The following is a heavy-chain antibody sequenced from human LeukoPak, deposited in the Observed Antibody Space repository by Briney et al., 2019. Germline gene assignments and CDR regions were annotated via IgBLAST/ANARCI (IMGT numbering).Heavy chain of an antibody. V-gene: IGHV1-8*01. Sequence: ASVKVSCKASGYTFTSYDINWVRQATGQGLEWMGWMNPNSGNTGYAQKFQGRVTMTRNTSISTAYMELSSLRSQDTAVYYCARGYNVLLWFGELVLWGQGTLVTVSS. CDR3: ARGYNVLLWFGELVL. J-gene: IGHJ4*02. D-gene: IGHD3-10*01. CDR2: MNPNSGNT. CDR1: GYTFTSYD.